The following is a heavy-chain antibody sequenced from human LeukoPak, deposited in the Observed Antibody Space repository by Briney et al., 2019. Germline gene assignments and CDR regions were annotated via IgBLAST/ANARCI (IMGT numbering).Heavy chain of an antibody. Sequence: SGGSLRLSCAASGFTFSSYAMHWVRQAPGKGLEWVAVISYDGSNKYYADSVKGRFTISRDNSKNTLYLQMNSLRAEDTAVYYCARSNTLPTAPPRGYWGQGTLVTVSS. CDR2: ISYDGSNK. V-gene: IGHV3-30*04. CDR1: GFTFSSYA. CDR3: ARSNTLPTAPPRGY. D-gene: IGHD5-18*01. J-gene: IGHJ4*02.